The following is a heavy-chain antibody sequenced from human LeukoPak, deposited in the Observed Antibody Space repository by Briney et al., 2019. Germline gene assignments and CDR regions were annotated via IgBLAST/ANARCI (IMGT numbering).Heavy chain of an antibody. CDR3: ASGSGWGYIDY. V-gene: IGHV4-34*01. CDR2: INHSGST. Sequence: SETLSLTCAVYGGSFSGYYWSWIRQPPGKGLEWIGEINHSGSTNYNPSLKSRVTISADTSKNQFSLKLSSVTAADTAVYYCASGSGWGYIDYWGQGTLVTVSS. D-gene: IGHD6-19*01. J-gene: IGHJ4*02. CDR1: GGSFSGYY.